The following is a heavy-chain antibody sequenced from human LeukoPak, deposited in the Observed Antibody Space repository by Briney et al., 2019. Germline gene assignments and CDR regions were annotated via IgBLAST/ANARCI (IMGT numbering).Heavy chain of an antibody. CDR2: IYSGGST. J-gene: IGHJ4*02. CDR1: GFTVSSNY. CDR3: AREASGGSFDY. Sequence: GGSLRLSCAASGFTVSSNYMSWVRQAPGKGLEWVSVIYSGGSTYYADSVKGRFTISRDNSKNTLYLQMNSLRAEDTAVYYCAREASGGSFDYWGQGTLVTVSS. D-gene: IGHD2-15*01. V-gene: IGHV3-66*01.